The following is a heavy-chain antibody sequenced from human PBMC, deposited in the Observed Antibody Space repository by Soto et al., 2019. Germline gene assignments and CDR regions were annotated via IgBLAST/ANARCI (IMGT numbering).Heavy chain of an antibody. J-gene: IGHJ4*02. CDR1: GFTVSNNY. Sequence: EVQLVESGGGLVQPGGSLRLSCVVSGFTVSNNYMSWVRQAPGKGLEWVSVIYSGGSTSYINSVKGRFTISRDKSKNTVYLQMNSLRAEDTAVYYCARPDTVRGVSYWGQGTLVTVSS. CDR2: IYSGGST. V-gene: IGHV3-66*01. D-gene: IGHD3-10*01. CDR3: ARPDTVRGVSY.